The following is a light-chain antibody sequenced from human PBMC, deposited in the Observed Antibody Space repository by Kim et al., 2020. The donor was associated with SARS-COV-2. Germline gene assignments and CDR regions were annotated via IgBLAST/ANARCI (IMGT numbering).Light chain of an antibody. CDR2: YDS. CDR1: DLGSKS. CDR3: EVWDTGSDHWV. J-gene: IGLJ3*02. Sequence: SYELTQPPSVSVAPGKTARITCGGDDLGSKSVHWYQQKPGQAPVLVIFYDSDRPSGIPERLFGSHSGNTATLTNSRVEAGDEADYYCEVWDTGSDHWVFG. V-gene: IGLV3-21*04.